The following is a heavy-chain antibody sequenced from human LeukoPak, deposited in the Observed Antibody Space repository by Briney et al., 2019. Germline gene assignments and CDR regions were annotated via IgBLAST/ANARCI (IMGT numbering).Heavy chain of an antibody. Sequence: SETLSLTCTVSGGSLSSYYWSRIRQPAGKGLEWIGRIYTSGSTNYNPSLKSRVTMSVDTSKNQFSLKLSSVTAADTAVYYCARNGDYYDFDYWGQGTLVTVSS. J-gene: IGHJ4*02. CDR2: IYTSGST. CDR1: GGSLSSYY. D-gene: IGHD4-17*01. V-gene: IGHV4-4*07. CDR3: ARNGDYYDFDY.